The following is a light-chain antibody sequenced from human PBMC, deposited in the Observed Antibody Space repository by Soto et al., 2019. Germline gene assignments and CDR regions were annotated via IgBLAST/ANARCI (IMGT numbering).Light chain of an antibody. CDR1: QSLLSGNRFNY. V-gene: IGKV2-28*01. Sequence: MSQYPLSLHAILGAPPFISCASIQSLLSGNRFNYLDWYLQRPGQSPQLLIYMASSRASGVPDRFSGSGSGADFTLKITRVEAEDLGVYYCMQAVQTPWSFGQGTKVDI. CDR3: MQAVQTPWS. J-gene: IGKJ1*01. CDR2: MAS.